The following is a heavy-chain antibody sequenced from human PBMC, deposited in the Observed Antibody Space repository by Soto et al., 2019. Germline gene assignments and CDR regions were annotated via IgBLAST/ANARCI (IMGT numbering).Heavy chain of an antibody. CDR3: ARGRVVAAHDWFDP. Sequence: QLQLQESGSGLVKPSQTLSLTCAVSGGSISSGGYSWSWIRQPPGKGLEWIGYIYHSGSTYYNPSLESRGTISVDTSKNQFSLKLSSVTAADTAVYYCARGRVVAAHDWFDPWGQGTLVTVSS. V-gene: IGHV4-30-2*01. CDR1: GGSISSGGYS. D-gene: IGHD2-15*01. CDR2: IYHSGST. J-gene: IGHJ5*02.